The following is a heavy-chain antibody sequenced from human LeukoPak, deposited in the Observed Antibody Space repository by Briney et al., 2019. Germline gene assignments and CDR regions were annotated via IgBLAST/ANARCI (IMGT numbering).Heavy chain of an antibody. CDR1: GYRFTSYW. CDR2: IDPSDSYT. Sequence: GESLRISLKGSGYRFTSYWISWVRQMPGKGLEWMGRIDPSDSYTNYSPSFQGHGTISADKSISTAYLQWSSLKAADTAMYYCARHGPGIAVALDYWGQGTLVTVSS. V-gene: IGHV5-10-1*01. D-gene: IGHD6-19*01. J-gene: IGHJ4*02. CDR3: ARHGPGIAVALDY.